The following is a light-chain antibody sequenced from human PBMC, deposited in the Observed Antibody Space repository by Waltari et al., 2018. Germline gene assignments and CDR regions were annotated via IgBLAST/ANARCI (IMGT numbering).Light chain of an antibody. CDR1: QSLLYSANNKDY. J-gene: IGKJ4*01. CDR2: WAS. Sequence: DIVMTQSPDSLAVSLGDRAHINCKSSQSLLYSANNKDYLAWYQQRPGQPPKLLVHWASIRASGVPDRFTGSGSGTDFTLTITSLQAEDVAVYYCHQFYSVPLTFGGGTKVELK. CDR3: HQFYSVPLT. V-gene: IGKV4-1*01.